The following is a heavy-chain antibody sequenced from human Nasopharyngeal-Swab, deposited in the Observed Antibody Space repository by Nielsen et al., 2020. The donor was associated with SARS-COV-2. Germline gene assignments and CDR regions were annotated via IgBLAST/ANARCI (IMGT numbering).Heavy chain of an antibody. D-gene: IGHD3-9*01. V-gene: IGHV4-34*01. CDR2: INDRGSG. CDR3: ARDYYDILTGYYRIDAFDI. J-gene: IGHJ3*02. Sequence: SETLSLTCVVFGGTLNGFHWKWIRQPPGKGLEWIGEINDRGSGNYNPSLKSRVTISVDTSKNQFSLKLSSVTAADTAVYYCARDYYDILTGYYRIDAFDIWGQGTMVTVSS. CDR1: GGTLNGFH.